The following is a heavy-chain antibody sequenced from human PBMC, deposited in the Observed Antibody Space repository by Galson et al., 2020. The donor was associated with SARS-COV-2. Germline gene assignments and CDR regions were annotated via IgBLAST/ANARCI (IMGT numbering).Heavy chain of an antibody. CDR2: FDPEDGET. Sequence: ASVKVSCQVSGYTLTELSMHWVRQAPGKGLEWMGGFDPEDGETIYAQKFQGRVTMTEDTSTDTAYMELSSLRSEDTAVYYCATGPLDWINWFVPWGQGTLVTVSS. V-gene: IGHV1-24*01. J-gene: IGHJ5*02. D-gene: IGHD2-8*02. CDR3: ATGPLDWINWFVP. CDR1: GYTLTELS.